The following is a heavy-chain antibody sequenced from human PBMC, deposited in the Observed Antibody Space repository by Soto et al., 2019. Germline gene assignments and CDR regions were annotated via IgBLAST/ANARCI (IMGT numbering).Heavy chain of an antibody. J-gene: IGHJ5*02. CDR2: IYYSGST. V-gene: IGHV4-59*08. D-gene: IGHD6-19*01. CDR1: GGSISSYY. CDR3: ASTYSSGWYWFDP. Sequence: QVQLQESGPGLVKPSETLSLTCTVSGGSISSYYWSWIRQPPGKGLEWIGYIYYSGSTNYNLSLKRRVTISVDTSKNQCSLKLSSVTAADTAVYYCASTYSSGWYWFDPWGQGTLVTVSS.